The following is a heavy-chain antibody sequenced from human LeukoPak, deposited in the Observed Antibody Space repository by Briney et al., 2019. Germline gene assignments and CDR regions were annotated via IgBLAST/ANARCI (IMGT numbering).Heavy chain of an antibody. Sequence: SETLSLTCTVSGGSISSYYWSWIRQPPGKGLEWIGYIYYSGSTNYNPSLKSRVTISVDTSKNQFSLKLSSVTAADTAVYYCARGGEWLLYYFDYWGQGTLVTVSS. J-gene: IGHJ4*02. CDR1: GGSISSYY. CDR2: IYYSGST. V-gene: IGHV4-59*01. CDR3: ARGGEWLLYYFDY. D-gene: IGHD3-3*01.